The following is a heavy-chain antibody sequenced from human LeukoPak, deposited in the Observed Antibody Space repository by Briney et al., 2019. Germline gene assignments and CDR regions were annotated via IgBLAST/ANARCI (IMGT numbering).Heavy chain of an antibody. D-gene: IGHD2-8*02. V-gene: IGHV3-53*01. Sequence: GGSLRLSCAASGFKFSDHYIDWVRQAPGKGLEWVSVIYAGGSTYYADSVKGRFSISRDNSKNTVYLQMSNLRAEDTAVYYCASAAGRYCTGGSCSPDSWGQGTLVTVSS. CDR3: ASAAGRYCTGGSCSPDS. J-gene: IGHJ4*02. CDR1: GFKFSDHY. CDR2: IYAGGST.